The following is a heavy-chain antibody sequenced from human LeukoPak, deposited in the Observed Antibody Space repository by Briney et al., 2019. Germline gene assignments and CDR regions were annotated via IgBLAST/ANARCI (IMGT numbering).Heavy chain of an antibody. CDR3: ARGHDYGDYVTTFDY. Sequence: ASVKVSCKASGYTFTSYGISWVRQAPGQGLEWMGWISAYNGNTNYAQKLQGRVTMTTDTSTSTAYMELRSLRSDDTAVYYCARGHDYGDYVTTFDYWGQGTLVTVSS. J-gene: IGHJ4*02. V-gene: IGHV1-18*01. CDR2: ISAYNGNT. D-gene: IGHD4-17*01. CDR1: GYTFTSYG.